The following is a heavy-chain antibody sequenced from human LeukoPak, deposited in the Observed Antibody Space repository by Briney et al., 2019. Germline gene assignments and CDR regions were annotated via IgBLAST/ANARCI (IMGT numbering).Heavy chain of an antibody. V-gene: IGHV3-48*04. CDR3: ARGGDTAMVYNWFDP. J-gene: IGHJ5*02. CDR2: ISSSSSTI. CDR1: GFTFSSYS. Sequence: PGGSLRLSCAASGFTFSSYSMNWVRQAPGKGLEWVSYISSSSSTIYYADSVKGRFTISRDNAKNSLYLQMNSLRAEDTAVYYCARGGDTAMVYNWFDPWGQGTLVTVSS. D-gene: IGHD5-18*01.